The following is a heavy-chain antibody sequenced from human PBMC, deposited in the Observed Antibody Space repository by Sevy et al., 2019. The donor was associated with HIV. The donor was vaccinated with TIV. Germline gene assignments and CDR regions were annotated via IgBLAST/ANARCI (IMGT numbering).Heavy chain of an antibody. CDR1: GYIFTDYY. CDR3: ARLTTQPTSDLYGMDV. Sequence: ASVKVSCKASGYIFTDYYIHWVRQAPGQELEWMAWINSDSGVTNYAQRFQGEVTVTRETSLSTAYLELSRLKSNDTASYYCARLTTQPTSDLYGMDVWGQGTRVTVSS. CDR2: INSDSGVT. D-gene: IGHD4-4*01. J-gene: IGHJ6*02. V-gene: IGHV1-2*02.